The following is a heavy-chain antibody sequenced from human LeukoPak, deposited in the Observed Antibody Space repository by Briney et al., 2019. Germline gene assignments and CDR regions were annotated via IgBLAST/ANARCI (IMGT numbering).Heavy chain of an antibody. CDR1: GFTFSSYS. D-gene: IGHD1-26*01. CDR2: ISSSSSTI. J-gene: IGHJ6*03. CDR3: ARDYVGATSYYYYMDV. Sequence: PGGSLRLSCAASGFTFSSYSMNWVRQAPGKGLEWVSYISSSSSTIYYADSAKGRFTISRDNAKNSLYLQMNSLSAEDTAVYYCARDYVGATSYYYYMDVWGKGTTVTVSS. V-gene: IGHV3-48*01.